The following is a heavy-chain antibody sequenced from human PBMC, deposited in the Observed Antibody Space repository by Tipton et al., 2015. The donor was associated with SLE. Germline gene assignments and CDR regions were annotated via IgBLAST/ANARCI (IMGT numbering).Heavy chain of an antibody. D-gene: IGHD2-2*01. V-gene: IGHV4-39*07. CDR2: MYYSEST. CDR1: GGSTSSYY. CDR3: VRHSTSWFLGIPY. Sequence: TLSLTCTVSGGSTSSYYWGWIRRPPGKGLEWIGSMYYSESTYYNPSLKSRVSMLGDTSKNQFSLKLTSVTAADTAVYYCVRHSTSWFLGIPYWGQGTLVTVSS. J-gene: IGHJ4*02.